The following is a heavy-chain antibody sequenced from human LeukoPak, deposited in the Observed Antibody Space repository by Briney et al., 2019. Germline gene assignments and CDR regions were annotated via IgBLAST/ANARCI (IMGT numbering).Heavy chain of an antibody. V-gene: IGHV3-30-3*01. CDR1: GFTFSSYA. J-gene: IGHJ4*02. Sequence: GGSLRLSCAASGFTFSSYAMHWVRQAPGKGLEWVAVISYDGSNKYYADSVKGRFTISRDNSKNTLYLQMNNVRAEDTAVYYCARYSYKHDCWGQGTLVTVSS. CDR2: ISYDGSNK. CDR3: ARYSYKHDC. D-gene: IGHD2-15*01.